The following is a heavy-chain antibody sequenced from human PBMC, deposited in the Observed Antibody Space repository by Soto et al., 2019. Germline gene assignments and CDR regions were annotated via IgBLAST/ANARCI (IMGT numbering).Heavy chain of an antibody. D-gene: IGHD4-17*01. CDR3: ARGPEPSNDYGDYVSVA. J-gene: IGHJ5*02. Sequence: QVQLQESGPGLVKPSGTLSLTCAVSGGSISSSNWWSWVRQPPGKGLEWIGEIYHSGSTNYNPSLRSRVTISVXXSXHXXSLKLSSVTAADTAVYYCARGPEPSNDYGDYVSVAWGQGTLVTVSS. V-gene: IGHV4-4*02. CDR2: IYHSGST. CDR1: GGSISSSNW.